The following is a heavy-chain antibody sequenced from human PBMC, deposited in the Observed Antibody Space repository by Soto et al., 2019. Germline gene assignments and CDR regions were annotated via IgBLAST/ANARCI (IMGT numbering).Heavy chain of an antibody. Sequence: SETLSLTCTVSGDSINTYYWSWIRQPPGKGLEWIGSIYYSGSTYYNPSLKSRVTISVDTSKNQFSLKLSSVTAADTAVYYCASPKIAFYNWFDPWGQGTLVTVSS. CDR3: ASPKIAFYNWFDP. CDR2: IYYSGST. D-gene: IGHD3-3*02. V-gene: IGHV4-39*01. CDR1: GDSINTYY. J-gene: IGHJ5*02.